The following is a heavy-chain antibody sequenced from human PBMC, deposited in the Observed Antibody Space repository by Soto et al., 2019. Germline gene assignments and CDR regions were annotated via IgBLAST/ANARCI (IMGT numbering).Heavy chain of an antibody. J-gene: IGHJ4*02. CDR3: ARDNDKVTSPGLFDY. V-gene: IGHV4-39*07. D-gene: IGHD4-17*01. CDR2: IHFRGST. CDR1: GASITSGYY. Sequence: SETLSLTCSVSGASITSGYYWGCIRQSPGKGLEWIGCIHFRGSTYYNPSLKSRVAISVDTSKNQFSLKLSSVTAADTAVYYCARDNDKVTSPGLFDYWGQGTLVTVSS.